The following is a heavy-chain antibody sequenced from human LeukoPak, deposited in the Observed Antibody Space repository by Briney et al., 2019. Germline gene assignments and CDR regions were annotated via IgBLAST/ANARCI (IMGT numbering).Heavy chain of an antibody. Sequence: GGSLRLSCAASGFTFRDYSMVWVRQAPGKGLEWVSSIIPVSGKRYYADSMRGRFTISRDNAKNSLYLETNSLRAEDTAVYYCARGICGSHCQYYYYMDVWGKGTTVSVSS. D-gene: IGHD2-21*02. CDR3: ARGICGSHCQYYYYMDV. V-gene: IGHV3-21*01. J-gene: IGHJ6*03. CDR2: IIPVSGKR. CDR1: GFTFRDYS.